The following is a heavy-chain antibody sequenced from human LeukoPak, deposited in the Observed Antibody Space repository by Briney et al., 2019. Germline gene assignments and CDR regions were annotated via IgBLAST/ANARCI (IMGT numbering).Heavy chain of an antibody. CDR2: IIPILGIA. D-gene: IGHD6-19*01. V-gene: IGHV1-69*04. CDR3: ARDRDSSGWYAYY. J-gene: IGHJ4*02. Sequence: GASVKVSCKASGYTFTTYGISWVRQAPGQGLEWMGRIIPILGIANYAQKFQGRVTITADKSTSTAYMELSSLRSEDTAVYYCARDRDSSGWYAYYWGQGTLVTVSS. CDR1: GYTFTTYG.